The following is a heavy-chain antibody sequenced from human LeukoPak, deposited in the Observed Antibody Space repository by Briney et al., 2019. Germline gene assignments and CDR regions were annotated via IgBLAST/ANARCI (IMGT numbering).Heavy chain of an antibody. V-gene: IGHV1-69*13. J-gene: IGHJ4*02. CDR3: ASPYRTYYYGSGSFDY. CDR1: GGTFSSYA. Sequence: ASVKVPCKASGGTFSSYAISWVRQAPGQGLEWMGGIIPIFGTANYAQKFQGRVTITADESTSTAYMELSSLRSEDTAVYYCASPYRTYYYGSGSFDYWGQGTLVTVSS. CDR2: IIPIFGTA. D-gene: IGHD3-10*01.